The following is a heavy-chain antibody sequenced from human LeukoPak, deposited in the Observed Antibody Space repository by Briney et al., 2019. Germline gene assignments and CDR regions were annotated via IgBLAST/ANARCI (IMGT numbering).Heavy chain of an antibody. D-gene: IGHD2-2*01. CDR1: GGSISSSSYY. V-gene: IGHV4-61*02. CDR2: IYTSGST. Sequence: PSETLSLTCTVSGGSISSSSYYWSWIRQPAGKGLEWIGRIYTSGSTNYNPSLKSRVTMSVDTSKNQFSLKLSSVTAADTAVYYCARDIVVVPAATRGGYYYYMDVWGKGTTVTVSS. J-gene: IGHJ6*03. CDR3: ARDIVVVPAATRGGYYYYMDV.